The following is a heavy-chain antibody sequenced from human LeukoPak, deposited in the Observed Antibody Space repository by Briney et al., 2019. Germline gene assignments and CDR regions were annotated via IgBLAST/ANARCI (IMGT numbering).Heavy chain of an antibody. CDR3: ARREDISGSYDY. CDR2: INPNSGGT. Sequence: GASVKVSCKASGYTFTGYYMHWVRQAPGQGLEWMGWINPNSGGTNYAQKFQGRVTMTTDTSTSTAYMELRSLRSDDTAVYYCARREDISGSYDYWGQGTLVTVSS. J-gene: IGHJ4*02. D-gene: IGHD1-26*01. V-gene: IGHV1-2*02. CDR1: GYTFTGYY.